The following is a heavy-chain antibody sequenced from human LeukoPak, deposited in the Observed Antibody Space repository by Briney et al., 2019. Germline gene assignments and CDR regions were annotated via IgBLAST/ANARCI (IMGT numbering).Heavy chain of an antibody. J-gene: IGHJ3*02. CDR3: ARETTTVINGGAFDI. CDR2: IIPILGIA. Sequence: SVKVSCKASGGTFSSYAISWVRQAPGQGLEWMGRIIPILGIANYAQKFQGRVTITTDESTSTAYMELSSLRSEDTAVYYCARETTTVINGGAFDIWGQGTMVTVSS. D-gene: IGHD4-11*01. CDR1: GGTFSSYA. V-gene: IGHV1-69*04.